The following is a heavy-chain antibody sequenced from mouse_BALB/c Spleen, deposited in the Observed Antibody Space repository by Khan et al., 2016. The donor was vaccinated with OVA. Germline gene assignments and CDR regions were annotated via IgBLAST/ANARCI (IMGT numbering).Heavy chain of an antibody. CDR3: ASGGYWYFDV. Sequence: LVESGPEVKKPGETVKISCKASGYSFTNYGMNWVRQAPGKGLKWMGWINTYTGEPTYADDFKGRFAFSLETSASTVYLQINNLKNEDTATYFCASGGYWYFDVWGAGTTVTVSS. J-gene: IGHJ1*01. CDR2: INTYTGEP. CDR1: GYSFTNYG. V-gene: IGHV9-3-1*01. D-gene: IGHD1-1*02.